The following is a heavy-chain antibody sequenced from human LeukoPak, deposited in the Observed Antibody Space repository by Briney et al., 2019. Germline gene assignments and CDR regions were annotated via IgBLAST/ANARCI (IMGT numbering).Heavy chain of an antibody. CDR3: ARVVVVAGSYAFDI. CDR2: IIPILGIA. V-gene: IGHV1-69*04. CDR1: GGTFSSYA. D-gene: IGHD2-15*01. Sequence: SVKVSCKASGGTFSSYAISWVRQAPGQGLEWMGRIIPILGIANYAQKFQGRVTITADKSTSTAYMELSSLRSEGTAVYYCARVVVVAGSYAFDIWGQGTMVTVSS. J-gene: IGHJ3*02.